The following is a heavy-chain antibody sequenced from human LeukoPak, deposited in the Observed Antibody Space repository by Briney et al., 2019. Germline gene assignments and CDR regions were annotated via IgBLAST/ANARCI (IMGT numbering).Heavy chain of an antibody. Sequence: SETLSLTCAVYGGSFSGYYWSWIRQPPGKGLEWIGEINHSGSSNYNPSLKSRVTISVDTSKNQFSLKLSSVTAADTAVYYCARLSYGDYAGYWGQGTLVTVSS. V-gene: IGHV4-34*01. CDR2: INHSGSS. D-gene: IGHD4-17*01. J-gene: IGHJ4*02. CDR3: ARLSYGDYAGY. CDR1: GGSFSGYY.